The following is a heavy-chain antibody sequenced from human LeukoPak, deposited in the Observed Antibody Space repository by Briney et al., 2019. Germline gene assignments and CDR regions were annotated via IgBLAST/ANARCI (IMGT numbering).Heavy chain of an antibody. CDR1: GYTFTGYY. V-gene: IGHV1-2*02. D-gene: IGHD6-19*01. CDR3: ARGDSSGWYLVDY. Sequence: ASVKVSCKASGYTFTGYYMHWVRQAPGQGLEWLGWINPNSGGTNYAQKFQGRVTMTRDTSISTAYMELSRLRSDDTAVYYCARGDSSGWYLVDYWGQGTLVTVSS. CDR2: INPNSGGT. J-gene: IGHJ4*02.